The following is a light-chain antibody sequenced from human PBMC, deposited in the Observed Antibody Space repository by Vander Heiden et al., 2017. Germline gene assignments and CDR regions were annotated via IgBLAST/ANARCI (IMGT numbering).Light chain of an antibody. V-gene: IGLV1-47*01. CDR2: RNS. CDR3: ASWDDRLRGYV. J-gene: IGLJ1*01. CDR1: SSNIGNNY. Sequence: QSVLSQPPSTSGTPGQRVTISCSGSSSNIGNNYAYWYQQLPGTAPKLLFYRNSQRTSGVPDRFSDSKSGTSASLAISGLRSEDEGEYYCASWDDRLRGYVFGTVTKVTVL.